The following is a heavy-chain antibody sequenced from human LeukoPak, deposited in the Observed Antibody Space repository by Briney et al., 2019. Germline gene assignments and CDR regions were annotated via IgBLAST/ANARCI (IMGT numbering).Heavy chain of an antibody. CDR2: IYSDGST. CDR1: GFTVSNSY. V-gene: IGHV3-66*01. Sequence: PGGSLRLSCATSGFTVSNSYLSWVRQAPGKGLEWVSVIYSDGSTYYANSVKGRFTISRDNSKNTLYLLMSSLRAEDTAVYYCASNQGDYWGQGTLVTVSS. D-gene: IGHD1-14*01. J-gene: IGHJ4*02. CDR3: ASNQGDY.